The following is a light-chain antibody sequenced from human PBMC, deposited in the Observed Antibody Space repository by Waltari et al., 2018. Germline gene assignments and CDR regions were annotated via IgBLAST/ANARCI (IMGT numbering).Light chain of an antibody. CDR1: ARAVGAYDF. CDR2: EVS. Sequence: ALTQPASVSGSPGQSITLSCSGTARAVGAYDFVSWYQQHPGKAPHLIIYEVSNRPSGISNRFSASKSGNTASLTISGLQAEDEADYYCSSYTTSSAPGVFGTGTRVTVL. V-gene: IGLV2-14*01. J-gene: IGLJ1*01. CDR3: SSYTTSSAPGV.